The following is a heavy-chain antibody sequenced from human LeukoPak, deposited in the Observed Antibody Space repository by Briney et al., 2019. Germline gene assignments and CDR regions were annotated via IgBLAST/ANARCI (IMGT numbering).Heavy chain of an antibody. J-gene: IGHJ4*02. V-gene: IGHV3-23*01. CDR1: GFTFSSYA. CDR2: ISGSGGST. Sequence: GSLRLSCAASGFTFSSYAMRWVRQAPGKGLEWVSAISGSGGSTYYADSVKGRFTISRDNSKNTLYLQMNSLRAEDTAVYYCAKAMDYDFWSGYLYYFDYWGQGTLVTVSS. CDR3: AKAMDYDFWSGYLYYFDY. D-gene: IGHD3-3*01.